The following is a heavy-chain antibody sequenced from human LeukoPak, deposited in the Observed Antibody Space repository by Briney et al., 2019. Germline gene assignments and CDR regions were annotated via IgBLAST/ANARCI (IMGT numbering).Heavy chain of an antibody. CDR2: IHRRGSP. D-gene: IGHD1-14*01. CDR1: LDSPTSNF. V-gene: IGHV4/OR15-8*01. Sequence: SETVSLICSLSLDSPTSNFGRCVRDPRGRGREWIGEIHRRGSPNYNPSLQSQVTISIDRSRNQIVLELSSVTAADTAVYYCAREILGGFNPGAYWGQGILVTVSS. CDR3: AREILGGFNPGAY. J-gene: IGHJ4*02.